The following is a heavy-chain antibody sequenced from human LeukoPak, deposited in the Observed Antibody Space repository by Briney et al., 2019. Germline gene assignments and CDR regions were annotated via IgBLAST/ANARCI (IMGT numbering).Heavy chain of an antibody. V-gene: IGHV4-59*01. D-gene: IGHD6-6*01. Sequence: SETLSLTCTVSGGSISSYYWSWIRQPPGKGLEWIGYIYYSGSTNYNPSLKRRVTISVDTSKNQFSLKLSSVTAADTAVYYCARDGGGSSSYFAYWGQGTLVTVSS. CDR1: GGSISSYY. J-gene: IGHJ4*02. CDR2: IYYSGST. CDR3: ARDGGGSSSYFAY.